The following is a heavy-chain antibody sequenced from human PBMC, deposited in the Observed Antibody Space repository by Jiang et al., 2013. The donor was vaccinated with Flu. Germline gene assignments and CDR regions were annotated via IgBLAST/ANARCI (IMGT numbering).Heavy chain of an antibody. V-gene: IGHV1-18*01. CDR1: GYTFTSYG. D-gene: IGHD3-3*01. CDR2: ISAYNGNT. J-gene: IGHJ4*02. Sequence: EVKKPGASVKVSCKASGYTFTSYGISWVRQAPGQGLEWMGWISAYNGNTNYAQKLQGRVTMTTDTSTSTAYMELRSLRSDDTAVYYCARDRRGFLEWFGIFDYWGQGTLVTVSS. CDR3: ARDRRGFLEWFGIFDY.